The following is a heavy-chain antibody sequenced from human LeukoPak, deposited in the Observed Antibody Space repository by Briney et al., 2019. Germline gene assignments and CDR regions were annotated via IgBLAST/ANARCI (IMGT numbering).Heavy chain of an antibody. V-gene: IGHV3-49*03. Sequence: PGGSLRLSCTASGFTFGDYAMSWFRQAPGKGLEWVGFIRSKAYGGTTEYAASVKGRFTISRDDSKSIAYLQMNSLKTEDTAVYYCTRDRWFGELSISHDAFDVWGQGTMVTVSS. D-gene: IGHD3-10*01. CDR2: IRSKAYGGTT. J-gene: IGHJ3*01. CDR1: GFTFGDYA. CDR3: TRDRWFGELSISHDAFDV.